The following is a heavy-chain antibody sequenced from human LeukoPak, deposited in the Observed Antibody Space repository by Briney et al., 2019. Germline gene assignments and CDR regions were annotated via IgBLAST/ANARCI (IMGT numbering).Heavy chain of an antibody. D-gene: IGHD1-26*01. CDR3: ARKSGIYLFDY. J-gene: IGHJ4*02. V-gene: IGHV4-39*07. CDR2: IYYSGNT. Sequence: SETLSLTCSVAGGSINSTIYYWGWIRQPPGKGLEWIGSIYYSGNTFYNPSLKSRVTISIDTSKNQFSLKLRSVTAADTAVYYCARKSGIYLFDYWGQGILVTVSS. CDR1: GGSINSTIYY.